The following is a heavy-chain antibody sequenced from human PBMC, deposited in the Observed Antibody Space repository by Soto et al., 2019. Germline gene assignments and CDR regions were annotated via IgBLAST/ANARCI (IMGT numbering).Heavy chain of an antibody. Sequence: QVQLQESGPGLVKPSETLSLTCTVSSGSISSYYWSWIRQPPGKGLEFIGYIFYSGSTNYNPSLKSRVTISVDTSKNQFSLNLISVTAADTAVDYFARSIWSGYLNAFDIWGQGTMVTVSS. V-gene: IGHV4-59*08. CDR1: SGSISSYY. D-gene: IGHD3-3*01. CDR3: ARSIWSGYLNAFDI. J-gene: IGHJ3*02. CDR2: IFYSGST.